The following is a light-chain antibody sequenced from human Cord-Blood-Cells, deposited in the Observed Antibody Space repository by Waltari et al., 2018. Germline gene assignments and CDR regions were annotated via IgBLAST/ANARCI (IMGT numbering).Light chain of an antibody. V-gene: IGKV3-11*01. CDR3: QQRSNWPRT. Sequence: ELVLTHHPAPLSLSPRERATRSCRASQSVSSYLAWYQQKPGKAPRLLIYDASNRATGITARFSGSGSGTDFTLTISSLEPEDFAVYYCQQRSNWPRTFGQGTKVEIK. J-gene: IGKJ1*01. CDR2: DAS. CDR1: QSVSSY.